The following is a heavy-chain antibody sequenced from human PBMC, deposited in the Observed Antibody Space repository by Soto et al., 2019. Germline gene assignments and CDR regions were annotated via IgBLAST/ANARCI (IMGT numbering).Heavy chain of an antibody. Sequence: HPGGSLRLSCAASGFTFSSYGMSGVRQAPGKGLEWVSAISGSGGSTYYADSVKGRFTISRDNSKNTLYLQMSSLRAKDTAVYYCANGDGGDYTYGFTIWGHGTTVTVSS. J-gene: IGHJ3*02. V-gene: IGHV3-23*01. CDR3: ANGDGGDYTYGFTI. CDR2: ISGSGGST. CDR1: GFTFSSYG. D-gene: IGHD4-17*01.